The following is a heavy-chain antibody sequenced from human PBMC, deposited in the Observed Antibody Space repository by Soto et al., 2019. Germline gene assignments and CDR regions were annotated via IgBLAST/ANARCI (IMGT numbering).Heavy chain of an antibody. CDR2: ISAYNGNT. CDR1: GYTFTSYG. J-gene: IGHJ6*03. V-gene: IGHV1-18*01. CDR3: ARGLNDFWSGSHYYYYYYMDV. Sequence: ASVKVSCKASGYTFTSYGISWVRQAPGQGLEWMGWISAYNGNTNYAQKLQGRVTMTTDTSTSTAYMELRSLRSDDTAVYYCARGLNDFWSGSHYYYYYYMDVWGKGTTVTVSS. D-gene: IGHD3-3*01.